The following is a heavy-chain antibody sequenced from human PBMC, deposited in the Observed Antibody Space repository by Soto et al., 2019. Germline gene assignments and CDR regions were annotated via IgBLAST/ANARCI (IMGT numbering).Heavy chain of an antibody. Sequence: GGSLRLSCAASGFSVISYAMTWVRQAPGKGLEWVSSTSGAGDSTYYADSVKGRFTISRDNSKNTLSLQMNSLRAEDTAIYYCAKDLDIVVVVAATRPFDYWGQGTLVTVSS. CDR3: AKDLDIVVVVAATRPFDY. J-gene: IGHJ4*02. CDR2: TSGAGDST. V-gene: IGHV3-23*01. D-gene: IGHD2-15*01. CDR1: GFSVISYA.